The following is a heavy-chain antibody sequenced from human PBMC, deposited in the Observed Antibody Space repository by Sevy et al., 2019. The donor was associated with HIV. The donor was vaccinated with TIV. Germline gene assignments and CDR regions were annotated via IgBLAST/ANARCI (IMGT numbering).Heavy chain of an antibody. J-gene: IGHJ4*02. D-gene: IGHD3-10*01. V-gene: IGHV4-59*13. CDR3: ARGRSLHGSGSNVDY. CDR1: GGSISSYY. CDR2: IYYSGST. Sequence: SETLSLTCTVSGGSISSYYWSWIRQPPGKGLEWIGYIYYSGSTNYNPSLKSRVTISVDTSKNQFSLKLSSVTAADTAVYYCARGRSLHGSGSNVDYWGQGTLVTVSS.